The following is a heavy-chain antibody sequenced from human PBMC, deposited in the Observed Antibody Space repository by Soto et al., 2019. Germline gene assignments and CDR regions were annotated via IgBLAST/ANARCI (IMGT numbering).Heavy chain of an antibody. CDR3: AKDGNGLDVYYDV. Sequence: EVQLLESGGGLVQPGGSLRLSCVGSGLEFSNYAMSWVRQAPGKGLEWVSIVSASGRSRYHADSVKGRFTISRDNSKNTLYLHMTNLRAEDTAVYYCAKDGNGLDVYYDVWGQGTPVTVSS. V-gene: IGHV3-23*01. CDR2: VSASGRSR. D-gene: IGHD3-16*01. J-gene: IGHJ4*02. CDR1: GLEFSNYA.